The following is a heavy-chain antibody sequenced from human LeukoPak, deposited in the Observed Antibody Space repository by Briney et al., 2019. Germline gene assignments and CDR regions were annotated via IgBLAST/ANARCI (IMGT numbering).Heavy chain of an antibody. J-gene: IGHJ5*02. D-gene: IGHD3-10*01. Sequence: SETLSLTCAVYGGSFSGYYWSWIRQPPGKGLEWIGEINHSGSTNYNPSLKSRVTISVDTSKNQFSLKLSSVTAADTAVYYCARGPYYYGSGSYYPPSGPRGYNWFDPWGQGTLVTVSS. CDR1: GGSFSGYY. CDR2: INHSGST. V-gene: IGHV4-34*01. CDR3: ARGPYYYGSGSYYPPSGPRGYNWFDP.